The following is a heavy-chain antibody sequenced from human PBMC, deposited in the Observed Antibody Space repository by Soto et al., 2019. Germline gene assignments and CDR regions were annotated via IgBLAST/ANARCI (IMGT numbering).Heavy chain of an antibody. CDR3: AKAEATYCSGGTCYWAFLAY. Sequence: QVQLVESGGGVVQPGRSLRLSCAASGFTFSSYGMHWVRQGPGKGLEWVAVISYDGRNQYYADSVKGRFTISRANSNNTLYLQINSLRAEDTAVYSCAKAEATYCSGGTCYWAFLAYWGQGTLVTVSS. CDR2: ISYDGRNQ. D-gene: IGHD2-15*01. CDR1: GFTFSSYG. J-gene: IGHJ4*02. V-gene: IGHV3-30*18.